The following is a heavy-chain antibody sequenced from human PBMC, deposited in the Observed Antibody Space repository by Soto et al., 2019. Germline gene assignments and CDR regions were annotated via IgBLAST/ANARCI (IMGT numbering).Heavy chain of an antibody. J-gene: IGHJ4*02. D-gene: IGHD6-6*01. CDR1: GGTFSSYA. V-gene: IGHV1-69*06. CDR2: IIPIFGTA. CDR3: ARVYSSSPIPPL. Sequence: QVQLVQSGAEVKKPGSSVKVSCKASGGTFSSYAISWVRQAPGQGLEWMGGIIPIFGTANYAWKFQGRVTITADNSGSTAYMDLLSLISEDTAVYDFARVYSSSPIPPLWGQGTLVTVSS.